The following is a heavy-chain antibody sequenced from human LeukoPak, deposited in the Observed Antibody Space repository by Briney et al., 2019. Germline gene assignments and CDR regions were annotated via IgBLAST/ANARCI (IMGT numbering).Heavy chain of an antibody. D-gene: IGHD2-2*01. V-gene: IGHV4-4*07. CDR1: GDSISSYF. CDR3: ALLVVYQTTGNPLKFDY. CDR2: IYTSGST. Sequence: SSETLSLTCTVVGDSISSYFWNWIRQPAGKGLEWIGRIYTSGSTKYNPSLKSRVTMSVDTSNNQFSLKLNSVTAADTAVYYCALLVVYQTTGNPLKFDYWGQGTLVTVSS. J-gene: IGHJ4*02.